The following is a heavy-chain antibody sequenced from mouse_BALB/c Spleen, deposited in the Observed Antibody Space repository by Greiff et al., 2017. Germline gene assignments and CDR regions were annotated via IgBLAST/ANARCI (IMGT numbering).Heavy chain of an antibody. CDR3: ARGNFMFAY. J-gene: IGHJ3*01. D-gene: IGHD1-2*01. CDR1: GYTFTDYA. V-gene: IGHV1S137*01. Sequence: QVQLQQSGAELVRPGVSVKISCKGSGYTFTDYAMHWVKQSHAKSLEWIGVISTYYGDASYNQKFKGKATMTVDKSSSTAYMELARLTSEDSAIYYCARGNFMFAYWGQGTLVTVSA. CDR2: ISTYYGDA.